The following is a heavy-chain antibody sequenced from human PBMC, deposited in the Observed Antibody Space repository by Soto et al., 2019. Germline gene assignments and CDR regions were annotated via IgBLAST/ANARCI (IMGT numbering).Heavy chain of an antibody. CDR1: GGSVRTCSYH. Sequence: QVQLQESGPGRVKPSETLSLTCSVSGGSVRTCSYHWSWIRQPPGKGLAWIGFIPNNGSPDYNPPLKSRVVVSIVRSKNQFSLKVNSVTDADTAVYFCARIGWGGDSWGQGTMVTVSS. J-gene: IGHJ4*02. V-gene: IGHV4-61*01. CDR2: IPNNGSP. CDR3: ARIGWGGDS. D-gene: IGHD7-27*01.